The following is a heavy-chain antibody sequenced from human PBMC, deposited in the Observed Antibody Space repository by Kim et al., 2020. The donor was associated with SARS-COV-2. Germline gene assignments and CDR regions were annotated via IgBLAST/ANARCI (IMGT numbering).Heavy chain of an antibody. Sequence: SETLSLTCTVSGGSISSSSYYWGWIRQPPGKGLEWIGSIYYSGSTYYNPSLKSRVTISVDTSKNQFSLKLSSVTAADTAVYYCASRGGVVVIATNAFDIWGQGTMVTVSS. V-gene: IGHV4-39*01. CDR1: GGSISSSSYY. D-gene: IGHD2-21*01. CDR2: IYYSGST. J-gene: IGHJ3*02. CDR3: ASRGGVVVIATNAFDI.